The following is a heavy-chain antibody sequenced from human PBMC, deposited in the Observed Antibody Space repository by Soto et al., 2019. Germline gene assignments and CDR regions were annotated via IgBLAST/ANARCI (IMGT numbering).Heavy chain of an antibody. Sequence: QGQLVQSGPEMKKPGASVKVSCKGSGFIFTNYGFNWVRQAPGQGLEWVGWVSAANGYTRSAQKFQDRLIMTTDSSTITAYMELRGLGPDDTAPYYCAKGRSIAVPEGSWGQGTLVTVSS. CDR2: VSAANGYT. V-gene: IGHV1-18*01. J-gene: IGHJ5*02. CDR3: AKGRSIAVPEGS. CDR1: GFIFTNYG. D-gene: IGHD6-19*01.